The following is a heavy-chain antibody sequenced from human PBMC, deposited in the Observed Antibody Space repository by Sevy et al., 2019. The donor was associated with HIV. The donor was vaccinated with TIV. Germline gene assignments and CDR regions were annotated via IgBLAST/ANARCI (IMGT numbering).Heavy chain of an antibody. D-gene: IGHD3-22*01. CDR1: GFTFSNYG. V-gene: IGHV3-33*01. J-gene: IGHJ4*02. CDR2: IWNDGSNK. Sequence: GGSLRLSCAASGFTFSNYGMHWVPQAPGKGLEWVAVIWNDGSNKYYADSVKGRFTISRDNSKNTLYLQMNSLRVEDTAVYFCARGGDFNDRSAKRDFDYWGQGTLVTVSS. CDR3: ARGGDFNDRSAKRDFDY.